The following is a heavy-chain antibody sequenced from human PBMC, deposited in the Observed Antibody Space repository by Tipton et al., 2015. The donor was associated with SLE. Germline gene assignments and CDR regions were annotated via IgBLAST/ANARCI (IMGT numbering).Heavy chain of an antibody. Sequence: TLSLTCTVSGGSISNGGYYWSWIRQPPGKGLEWIGEINHSGSTNYNPSLKSRVTISVDTSKNQFSVKLSSVTAADTAVYYCASSGLEPDQDYYYYMDVWGKGTTVTVSS. D-gene: IGHD1-1*01. CDR1: GGSISNGGYY. J-gene: IGHJ6*03. CDR3: ASSGLEPDQDYYYYMDV. CDR2: INHSGST. V-gene: IGHV4-34*01.